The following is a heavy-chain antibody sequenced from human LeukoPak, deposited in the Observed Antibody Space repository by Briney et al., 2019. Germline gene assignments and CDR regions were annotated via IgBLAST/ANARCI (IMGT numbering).Heavy chain of an antibody. CDR2: INPNSGGT. CDR3: ARLNCGGDCSDGY. Sequence: GASVKVSCKASGYTFTCYYMHWVRQAPGQGLEWMGWINPNSGGTNYAQKFQGRVTMTRDTSISTAYMELSRLRSDDTAVYYCARLNCGGDCSDGYWGQGTLVTVSS. V-gene: IGHV1-2*02. J-gene: IGHJ4*02. D-gene: IGHD2-21*02. CDR1: GYTFTCYY.